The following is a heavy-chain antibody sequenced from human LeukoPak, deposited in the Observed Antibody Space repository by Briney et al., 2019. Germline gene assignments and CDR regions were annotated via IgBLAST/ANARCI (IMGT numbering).Heavy chain of an antibody. Sequence: GGSLRLSCAASGFTFSDYYMSWIRQAPGKGLEWVSYISSSGSTIYYADSVKGRFTISKDNSKNTLYLQMNSLRAEDTAVYYCAKDEGSWPRESDYWGQGTLVTVSS. V-gene: IGHV3-11*01. CDR1: GFTFSDYY. CDR2: ISSSGSTI. D-gene: IGHD5-12*01. CDR3: AKDEGSWPRESDY. J-gene: IGHJ4*02.